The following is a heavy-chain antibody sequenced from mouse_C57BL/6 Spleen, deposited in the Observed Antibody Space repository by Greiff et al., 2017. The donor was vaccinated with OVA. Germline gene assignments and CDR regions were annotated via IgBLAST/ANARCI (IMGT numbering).Heavy chain of an antibody. CDR3: APTGDAMDY. V-gene: IGHV1-59*01. J-gene: IGHJ4*01. CDR1: GYTFTSYW. Sequence: VQLQQPGAELVRPGTSVKLSCKASGYTFTSYWMHWVKQRPGQGLEWIGVIDPSDSYTNYNQKFKGKATLTVDTSSSTAYMQLSSLTSEDSAVYYCAPTGDAMDYWGQGTSVTVSS. CDR2: IDPSDSYT. D-gene: IGHD4-1*02.